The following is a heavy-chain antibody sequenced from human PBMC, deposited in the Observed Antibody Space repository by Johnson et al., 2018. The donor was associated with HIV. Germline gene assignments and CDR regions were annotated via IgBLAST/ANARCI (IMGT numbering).Heavy chain of an antibody. V-gene: IGHV3-15*01. Sequence: VQLVESGGGLVKPGGSLRLSCAASGFTFNNAWMSWVRQAPGKGLEWVGRIKSKTDGGTTDYAAPVNGRFTISRDDSKNTLNLQMNSLKTEDTAVYYCTTTLVQYYYSLTDKAAFDIWGQGTIVTVSS. CDR2: IKSKTDGGTT. D-gene: IGHD3-9*01. CDR1: GFTFNNAW. CDR3: TTTLVQYYYSLTDKAAFDI. J-gene: IGHJ3*02.